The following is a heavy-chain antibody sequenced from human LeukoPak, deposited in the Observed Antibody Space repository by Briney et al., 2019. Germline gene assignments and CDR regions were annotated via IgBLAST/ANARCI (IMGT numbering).Heavy chain of an antibody. J-gene: IGHJ5*02. Sequence: GGSLRLSCAASGFTFSSYDMHWVRQATGKGLEWVSAIGTAGDTYYPGSVKGRFTISRENAENSLYLQMNSLRAGDTAVYYCARVIAVAGTNWFDPWGQGTLVTVSS. CDR1: GFTFSSYD. CDR2: IGTAGDT. V-gene: IGHV3-13*01. D-gene: IGHD6-19*01. CDR3: ARVIAVAGTNWFDP.